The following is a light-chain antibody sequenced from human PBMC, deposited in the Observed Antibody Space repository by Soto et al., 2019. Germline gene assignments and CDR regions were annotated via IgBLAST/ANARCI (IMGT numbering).Light chain of an antibody. CDR3: LQHYTYPPT. V-gene: IGKV1-17*03. Sequence: DIQMTQSPSALSASVVDTVTVTCRASQAIGNHLAWFQQQPGKVPQRLIFSVSTLQIGAPSRFSGSGSVTYFSLTFTTLHPVDVASYLCLQHYTYPPTFGGGT. CDR1: QAIGNH. CDR2: SVS. J-gene: IGKJ4*02.